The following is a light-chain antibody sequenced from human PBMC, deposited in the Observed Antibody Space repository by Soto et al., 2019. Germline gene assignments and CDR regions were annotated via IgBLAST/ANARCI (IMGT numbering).Light chain of an antibody. J-gene: IGKJ1*01. CDR2: GAS. V-gene: IGKV3-15*01. Sequence: EIVMTQSPATLSVSPGERATLSCRASQSVSNYLAWYQQKPGQAPRLLIYGASTRATGIPARFSGSGSGADFTLTISSLQSEDFAVYYCQQYGSLPRTFGHGTKVEI. CDR1: QSVSNY. CDR3: QQYGSLPRT.